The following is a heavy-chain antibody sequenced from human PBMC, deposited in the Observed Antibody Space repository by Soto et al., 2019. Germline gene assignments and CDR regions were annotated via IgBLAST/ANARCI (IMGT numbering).Heavy chain of an antibody. CDR2: ISSSSSTI. V-gene: IGHV3-48*01. J-gene: IGHJ3*02. D-gene: IGHD2-2*02. CDR1: GFTFSSYS. CDR3: AGKRWVGYCSSTSCYNSDAFDI. Sequence: GGSLRLSCAASGFTFSSYSMNWVRQAPGKGLEWVSYISSSSSTIYYADSVKGRFTISRDNAKNSLYLQMNSLRAEDTAVYYCAGKRWVGYCSSTSCYNSDAFDIWGQGTMVTVSS.